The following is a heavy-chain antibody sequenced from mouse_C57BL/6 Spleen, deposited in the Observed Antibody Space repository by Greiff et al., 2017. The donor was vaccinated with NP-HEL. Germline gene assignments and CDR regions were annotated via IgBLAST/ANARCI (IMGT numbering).Heavy chain of an antibody. J-gene: IGHJ2*01. CDR2: INPSSGYT. Sequence: QVQLKESGAELARPGASVKMSCKASGYTFTSYTMHWVKQRPGQGLEWIGYINPSSGYTKYNQKFKDKATLTADKSSSTAYMQLSSLTSEDSAGYYCARDSSGSFDYWGQGTTLTVSS. CDR3: ARDSSGSFDY. D-gene: IGHD3-2*02. V-gene: IGHV1-4*01. CDR1: GYTFTSYT.